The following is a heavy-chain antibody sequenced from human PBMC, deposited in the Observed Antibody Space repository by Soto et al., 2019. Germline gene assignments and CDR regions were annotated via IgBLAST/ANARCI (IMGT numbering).Heavy chain of an antibody. D-gene: IGHD2-2*01. Sequence: PGGSLRLSCAASGFTVSSNYMSWVRQAPGKGLEWVSVIYSGGSTYYADSVKGRFTISRDNSKNTLYLQMNSLRAEDTAAYYCARDWVVVVPAAIPLYYYYGMDVWGQGTTVTVSS. CDR1: GFTVSSNY. J-gene: IGHJ6*02. CDR3: ARDWVVVVPAAIPLYYYYGMDV. V-gene: IGHV3-53*01. CDR2: IYSGGST.